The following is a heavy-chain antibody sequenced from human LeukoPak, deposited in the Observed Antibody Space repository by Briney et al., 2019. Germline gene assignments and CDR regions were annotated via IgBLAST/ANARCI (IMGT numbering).Heavy chain of an antibody. V-gene: IGHV3-33*01. CDR2: IWYDGSNK. D-gene: IGHD3-22*01. CDR3: ARGFVAITMIVDYYYYGMDV. CDR1: GFTFSSYG. J-gene: IGHJ6*02. Sequence: GGSLRLSCAASGFTFSSYGMHWVRQAPGKGLEWVAFIWYDGSNKYYADSVKGRFTISRDNSKNTLYLQMNSLRAEDTAVYYCARGFVAITMIVDYYYYGMDVWGQGTTVTVSS.